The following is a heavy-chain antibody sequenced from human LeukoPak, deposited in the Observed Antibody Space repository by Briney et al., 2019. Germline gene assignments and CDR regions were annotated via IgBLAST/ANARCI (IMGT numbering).Heavy chain of an antibody. Sequence: TGGSLRLSCAAAGFSFSRYWMHWVRQAPGKGLEWVSAISGSGGNTYYADSVKGRFTISRDNSKNTLYLQMDSLRADDTAVYYCAKAAFSRTSYFDYWGQGTLVTASS. D-gene: IGHD3-3*02. V-gene: IGHV3-23*01. CDR3: AKAAFSRTSYFDY. CDR1: GFSFSRYW. CDR2: ISGSGGNT. J-gene: IGHJ4*02.